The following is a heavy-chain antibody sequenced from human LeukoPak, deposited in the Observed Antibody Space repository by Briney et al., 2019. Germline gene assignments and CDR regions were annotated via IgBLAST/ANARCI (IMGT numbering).Heavy chain of an antibody. V-gene: IGHV4-34*01. J-gene: IGHJ4*03. Sequence: SETLSHTCALYDESLSGYNWNWIRQPPGKGREWIGEIDHLVRTNYNPSLKRRVGISIHTSKNQFSLKMTSVTAADTAVYFCARPQHCSATTCSGPLRYWGQGNLVLVSS. CDR3: ARPQHCSATTCSGPLRY. CDR2: IDHLVRT. CDR1: DESLSGYN. D-gene: IGHD2-2*01.